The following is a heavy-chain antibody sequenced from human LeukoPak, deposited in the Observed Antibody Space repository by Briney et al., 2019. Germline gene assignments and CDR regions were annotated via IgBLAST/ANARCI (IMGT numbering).Heavy chain of an antibody. V-gene: IGHV4-39*01. J-gene: IGHJ4*02. CDR1: GGSISSSSYY. CDR3: ARASGQQLPGGY. D-gene: IGHD6-13*01. CDR2: IYYSGST. Sequence: SETLSLTCTVSGGSISSSSYYWGWIRQPPGKGLEWIGSIYYSGSTYYNPSLKSRVTISVDTSKNQSSLKLSSVTAADTAVYYCARASGQQLPGGYWGQGTLVTVCS.